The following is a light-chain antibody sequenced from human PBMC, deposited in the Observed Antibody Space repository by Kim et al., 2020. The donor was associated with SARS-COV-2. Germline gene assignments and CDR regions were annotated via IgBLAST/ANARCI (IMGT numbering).Light chain of an antibody. J-gene: IGLJ2*01. CDR3: NSRDSSGNHVV. Sequence: ALGQTVRITCQGDSLRSYYASWYQQKPGQAPVLVIYGKNNRPSGIPDRFSGSSSGNTAALTITGAQAEDEADYYCNSRDSSGNHVVFGGGTQLTVL. V-gene: IGLV3-19*01. CDR1: SLRSYY. CDR2: GKN.